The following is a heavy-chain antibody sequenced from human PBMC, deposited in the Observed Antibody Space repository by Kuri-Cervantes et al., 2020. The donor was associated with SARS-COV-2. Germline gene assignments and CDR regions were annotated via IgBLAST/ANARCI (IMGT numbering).Heavy chain of an antibody. CDR2: ISYEGSNK. CDR1: GFSFSNYG. V-gene: IGHV3-30*03. D-gene: IGHD2-2*01. CDR3: AREDIVVVPAARSFTYNWFDP. Sequence: GESLKISCAASGFSFSNYGMHWVRQAPGKGLEWVASISYEGSNKHYADSVKDRFTISRDYSRDTLYLQMNSLRAEDTAVYYCAREDIVVVPAARSFTYNWFDPWGQGTLVTVSS. J-gene: IGHJ5*02.